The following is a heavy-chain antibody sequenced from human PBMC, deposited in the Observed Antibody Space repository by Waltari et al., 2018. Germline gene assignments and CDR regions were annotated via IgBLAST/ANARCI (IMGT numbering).Heavy chain of an antibody. CDR3: ARDRGIGLYFDS. D-gene: IGHD1-26*01. J-gene: IGHJ4*02. CDR1: GDSMNSNSW. CDR2: IHRSGRS. Sequence: QLQLQESGPGLVKPSGPLSLTCTVSGDSMNSNSWWSWVRQPPEKGLEWIGQIHRSGRSNYNPSLESRVTISLDTSNSQFSLKLTSTTAADTAVYYCARDRGIGLYFDSWGQGTLVTVSP. V-gene: IGHV4-4*02.